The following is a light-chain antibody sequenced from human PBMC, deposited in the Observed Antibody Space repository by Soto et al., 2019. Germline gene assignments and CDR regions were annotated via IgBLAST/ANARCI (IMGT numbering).Light chain of an antibody. Sequence: IQLTQSPSSLSASVGDRVTLTCRASQGINTFLAWYKQKPRKAPKLLSYAASTLQSGVPSRVRGSGSGTDFTLTISSLKPEDFENYYCQQSYSIPITFGQGTRLEIK. CDR2: AAS. J-gene: IGKJ5*01. CDR1: QGINTF. CDR3: QQSYSIPIT. V-gene: IGKV1-9*01.